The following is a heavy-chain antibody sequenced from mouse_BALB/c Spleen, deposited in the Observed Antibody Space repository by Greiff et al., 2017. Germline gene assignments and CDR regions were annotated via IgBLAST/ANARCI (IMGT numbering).Heavy chain of an antibody. V-gene: IGHV10-1*02. CDR3: VIHVWGNYAMDY. J-gene: IGHJ4*01. Sequence: EVQLVESGGGLVQPKGSLKLSCAASGFTFNTYAMNWVRQAPGKGLEWVARIRSKSNNYATYYAGSVKDSFTISRDDSQSMLYLQMNNLKTENTAMYYCVIHVWGNYAMDYWGQGTSVTVSS. CDR1: GFTFNTYA. CDR2: IRSKSNNYAT.